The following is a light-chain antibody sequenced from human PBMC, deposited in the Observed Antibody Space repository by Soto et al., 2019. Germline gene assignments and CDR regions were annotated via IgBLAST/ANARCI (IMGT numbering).Light chain of an antibody. J-gene: IGKJ1*01. CDR1: QGISSY. Sequence: DIQLTQSPSFLSASVGDRVTITCRASQGISSYLACYQQKPGKAPKLLIYAASTLQSGVPSRFSGSGSGTEFTLTISSLQPEDFATYYCQQLNSYPQTFGQGTKVEIK. CDR2: AAS. V-gene: IGKV1-9*01. CDR3: QQLNSYPQT.